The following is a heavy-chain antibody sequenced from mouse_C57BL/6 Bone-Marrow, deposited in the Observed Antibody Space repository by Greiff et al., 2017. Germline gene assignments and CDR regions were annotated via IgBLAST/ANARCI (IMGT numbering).Heavy chain of an antibody. CDR3: ARKGDRGAWFAY. CDR1: GFSFTSYG. J-gene: IGHJ3*01. Sequence: VQLQQSGPGLVQPSQSLSITCTVSGFSFTSYGVHWVRQSPGKGLEWLGVIWSGGSTDYNAAFISRLCISKDNSKSQVFFKMNRLQADNTAIYYCARKGDRGAWFAYWGQGTLVTVSA. D-gene: IGHD3-3*01. CDR2: IWSGGST. V-gene: IGHV2-2*01.